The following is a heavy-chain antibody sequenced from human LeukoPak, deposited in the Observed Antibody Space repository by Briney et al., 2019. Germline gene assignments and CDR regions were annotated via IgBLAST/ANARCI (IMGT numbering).Heavy chain of an antibody. D-gene: IGHD3-22*01. Sequence: PGGSLRLSCAASGFTFSRSNMNWVRQAPGKGLEWVSYISSSSSTIYYADSVKGRFTVSRDNAKNSLYLQMNSLRAEDTAVYYCARDRYYYDSSGSCFDYWGQGTLVTVPS. CDR3: ARDRYYYDSSGSCFDY. V-gene: IGHV3-48*01. CDR1: GFTFSRSN. J-gene: IGHJ4*02. CDR2: ISSSSSTI.